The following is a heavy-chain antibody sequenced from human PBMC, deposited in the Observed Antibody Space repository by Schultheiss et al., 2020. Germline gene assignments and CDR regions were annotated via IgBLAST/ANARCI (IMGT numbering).Heavy chain of an antibody. CDR1: GGSISSGGYY. CDR3: ARRDLGYCSSLTCYGAFDI. CDR2: IYYSGST. Sequence: SETLSLTCTVSGGSISSGGYYWSWIRQHPGRGLEWIGYIYYSGSTYYNPSLQSRLTISVDTSKNQFSLRLNSMTAADTAVYYCARRDLGYCSSLTCYGAFDIWGQGTMVTVSS. V-gene: IGHV4-31*03. J-gene: IGHJ3*02. D-gene: IGHD2-2*01.